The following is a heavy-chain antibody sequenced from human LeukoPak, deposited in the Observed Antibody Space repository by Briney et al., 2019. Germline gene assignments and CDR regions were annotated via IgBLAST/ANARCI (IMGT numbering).Heavy chain of an antibody. V-gene: IGHV4-4*07. J-gene: IGHJ4*02. CDR1: GASISDFH. Sequence: SETLSLTCTVSGASISDFHWTCFRQPAGKGLEWIGLIYSSGSTLFNPSLKSRVAMSVDLTKNQLSLKLTSVTAADTAMYYCARKDGDYWGRGTLVTVSS. CDR3: ARKDGDY. CDR2: IYSSGST.